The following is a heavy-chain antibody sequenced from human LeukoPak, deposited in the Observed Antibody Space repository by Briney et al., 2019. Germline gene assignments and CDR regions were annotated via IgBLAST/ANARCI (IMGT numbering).Heavy chain of an antibody. CDR1: GYTFTGYY. D-gene: IGHD5-18*01. V-gene: IGHV1-2*06. CDR3: ARDSLRSGYSYGLVDYFDY. CDR2: INPNSGGT. Sequence: ASVKVSCKASGYTFTGYYMHWVRQAPGQGLEWMGRINPNSGGTNYAQEFQGRVTMTRDTSISTAYMELSRPRSDDTAVYYCARDSLRSGYSYGLVDYFDYWGQGTLVTVSS. J-gene: IGHJ4*02.